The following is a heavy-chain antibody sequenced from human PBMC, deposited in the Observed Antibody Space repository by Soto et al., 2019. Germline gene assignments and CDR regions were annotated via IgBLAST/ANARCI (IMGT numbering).Heavy chain of an antibody. D-gene: IGHD6-19*01. CDR3: ARLGSSGWYQGSYFDY. Sequence: QLQLQESGPGLVKPSETLSLTCTISGGSISRNNHYWGWIRQSPGKGLEWIGSIPFSGSTNYNPSLKSRVTISLETSMNQFSLSMSSGTAADTAVFYCARLGSSGWYQGSYFDYWGQGILVTVSS. CDR1: GGSISRNNHY. J-gene: IGHJ4*02. CDR2: IPFSGST. V-gene: IGHV4-39*01.